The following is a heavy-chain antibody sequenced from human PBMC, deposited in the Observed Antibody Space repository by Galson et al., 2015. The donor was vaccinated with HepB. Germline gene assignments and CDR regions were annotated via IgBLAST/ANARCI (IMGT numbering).Heavy chain of an antibody. CDR1: GGSISSSDW. J-gene: IGHJ3*02. V-gene: IGHV4-4*02. CDR3: ARGTDYAWELLPI. CDR2: IYHSGST. D-gene: IGHD1-26*01. Sequence: SETLSLTCAVSGGSISSSDWWSWVRQPPGKGLEWLGEIYHSGSTNYNPSLKSRVTISVDKSKNQLSLKLSSVTAADTAVYYCARGTDYAWELLPIWGQGTMVTVSS.